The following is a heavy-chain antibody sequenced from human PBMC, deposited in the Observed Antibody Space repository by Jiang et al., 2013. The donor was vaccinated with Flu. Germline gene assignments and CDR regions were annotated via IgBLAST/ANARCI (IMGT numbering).Heavy chain of an antibody. Sequence: SVKVSCKASGYTFTSYAMNWVRQAPGQGLEWMGWINTNTGNPTYAQGFTGRFVFSLDTSVSTAYLQISSLKAEDTAVYYCARLGSSLYSGYDYRSFDYWGQGTLVTVSS. D-gene: IGHD5-12*01. CDR1: GYTFTSYA. CDR2: INTNTGNP. J-gene: IGHJ4*02. V-gene: IGHV7-4-1*02. CDR3: ARLGSSLYSGYDYRSFDY.